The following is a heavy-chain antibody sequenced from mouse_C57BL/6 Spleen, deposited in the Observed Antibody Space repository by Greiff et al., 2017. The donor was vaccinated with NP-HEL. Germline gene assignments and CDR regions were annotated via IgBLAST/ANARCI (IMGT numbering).Heavy chain of an antibody. Sequence: VQLQQPGAELVKPGASVKLSCTASGYTFTSYWMHWVKQRPGQGLEWIGMIHPNSGSTNYNEKFKSKATLTVDTSSSTAYMQLSSLTSEDSAVDYCAIEDYSNYYAMDYWGQGTSVTVSS. D-gene: IGHD2-5*01. CDR1: GYTFTSYW. CDR3: AIEDYSNYYAMDY. V-gene: IGHV1-64*01. CDR2: IHPNSGST. J-gene: IGHJ4*01.